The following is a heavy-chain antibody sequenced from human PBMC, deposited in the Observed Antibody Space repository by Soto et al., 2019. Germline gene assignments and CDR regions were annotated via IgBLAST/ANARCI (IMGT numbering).Heavy chain of an antibody. V-gene: IGHV1-69*05. D-gene: IGHD3-22*01. CDR1: GVTFSRYS. J-gene: IGHJ6*02. Sequence: SVKVSCKISGVTFSRYSISWVRQAPGQGLEWMGGIVPIFGTRNYAQKFQDRVTITTDESATTAHMELSNLRSEDTAVYYCARPYEGGYSSNHHYYYALDVWGQGTAVTVSS. CDR3: ARPYEGGYSSNHHYYYALDV. CDR2: IVPIFGTR.